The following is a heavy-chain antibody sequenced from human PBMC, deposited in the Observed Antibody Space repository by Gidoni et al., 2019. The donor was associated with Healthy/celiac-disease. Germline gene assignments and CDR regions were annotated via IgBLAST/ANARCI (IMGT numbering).Heavy chain of an antibody. CDR3: AKARSRPLKLFADY. V-gene: IGHV3-23*01. CDR2: ISGSGGST. Sequence: EVQLLESGGGLVQPGGSLRLPCAASGFTFSSYAMSWVRQAPGKGLEWVSAISGSGGSTYYADSVKGRFTISRDNSKNTLYLQMNSLRAEDTAVYYCAKARSRPLKLFADYWGQGTLVTVSS. D-gene: IGHD3-3*01. CDR1: GFTFSSYA. J-gene: IGHJ4*02.